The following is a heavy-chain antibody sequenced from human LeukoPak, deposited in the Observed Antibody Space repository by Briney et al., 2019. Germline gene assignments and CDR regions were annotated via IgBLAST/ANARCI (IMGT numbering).Heavy chain of an antibody. J-gene: IGHJ5*02. CDR2: IYTSGST. V-gene: IGHV4-4*07. CDR3: ARDRNDFWSGYYNWFDP. Sequence: SETLSLTCTVSGGSISSYYWSWIRQPAGKGLEWIGRIYTSGSTNYNPSLKSRVTMSVDTSKTQFSLKLSSVTAADTAVYYCARDRNDFWSGYYNWFDPWGQGTLVTVSS. CDR1: GGSISSYY. D-gene: IGHD3-3*01.